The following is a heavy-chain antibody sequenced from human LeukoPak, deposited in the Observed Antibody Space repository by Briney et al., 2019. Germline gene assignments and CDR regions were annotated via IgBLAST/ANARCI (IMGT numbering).Heavy chain of an antibody. D-gene: IGHD2-2*01. Sequence: GGSLRLSCAASGFTFNSYAMTWVRQAPGKGLEWVSSISGNGGSTYYTDSVKGRFTISRYNSKNTLYLQMNSLRAEDTAAYYCAKDLRVIVVTYYMDVWGKGTTVTVSS. CDR1: GFTFNSYA. CDR3: AKDLRVIVVTYYMDV. J-gene: IGHJ6*03. V-gene: IGHV3-23*01. CDR2: ISGNGGST.